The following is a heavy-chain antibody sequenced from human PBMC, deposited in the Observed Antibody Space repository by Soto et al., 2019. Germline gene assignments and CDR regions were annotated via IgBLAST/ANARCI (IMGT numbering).Heavy chain of an antibody. D-gene: IGHD2-15*01. J-gene: IGHJ5*02. Sequence: QVQLVQSGAEVKKPGASVKVSCKASGYTFTGYYMHWVRQAPGQGLEWMGWINPNSGGTNYAQKFQGWVTMTRDTSIXXAXMXXSRLRSDDTAVYYCARATSGYCSGGSCYSGGWFDPWGQGTLVTVSS. CDR1: GYTFTGYY. V-gene: IGHV1-2*04. CDR3: ARATSGYCSGGSCYSGGWFDP. CDR2: INPNSGGT.